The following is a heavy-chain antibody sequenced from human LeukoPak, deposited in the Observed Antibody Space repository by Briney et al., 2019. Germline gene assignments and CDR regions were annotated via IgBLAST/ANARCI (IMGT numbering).Heavy chain of an antibody. CDR2: IKRKSDGGTT. J-gene: IGHJ4*02. Sequence: GGSLRLSCAASGFTFSTYSMNWVRQAPGKGLEWVGRIKRKSDGGTTDYAAPVKGRFTISRDDSKNTLYLQMNSLKSEDTAVYYCTTELDVRPNHYWGQGTLVTVSS. CDR3: TTELDVRPNHY. CDR1: GFTFSTYS. V-gene: IGHV3-15*01. D-gene: IGHD1-14*01.